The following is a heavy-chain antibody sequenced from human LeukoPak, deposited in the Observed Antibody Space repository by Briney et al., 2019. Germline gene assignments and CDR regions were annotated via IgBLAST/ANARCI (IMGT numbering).Heavy chain of an antibody. D-gene: IGHD5-24*01. V-gene: IGHV3-7*03. CDR2: INRDASEK. J-gene: IGHJ4*02. CDR3: AKDLGDGYNHFDY. Sequence: GGSLRLSCAASGFTFSTYWMTWVRQAPGKGLEWVANINRDASEKNYVDSVKGRFTISRDNAKNSLYLQMNSLRAEDTALYYCAKDLGDGYNHFDYWGQGTLVTVSS. CDR1: GFTFSTYW.